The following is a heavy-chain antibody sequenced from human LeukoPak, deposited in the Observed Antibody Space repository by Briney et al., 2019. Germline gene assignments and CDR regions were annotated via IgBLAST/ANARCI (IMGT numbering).Heavy chain of an antibody. J-gene: IGHJ4*02. CDR1: GFTFSSHW. CDR3: ARVWRDGYAASLDY. V-gene: IGHV3-7*04. Sequence: GGSLRLSCAASGFTFSSHWMSWVRQAPGKGLEWVAIIKPDGSEKYYVDSVKGRFSISRDNAKNSVYLQMNSLRAEDTAVYFCARVWRDGYAASLDYWGQGTLVTVSS. D-gene: IGHD5-24*01. CDR2: IKPDGSEK.